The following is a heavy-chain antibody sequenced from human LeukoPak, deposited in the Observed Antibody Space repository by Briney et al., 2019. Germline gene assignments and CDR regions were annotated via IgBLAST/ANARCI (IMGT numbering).Heavy chain of an antibody. CDR2: IYYSGST. CDR1: GGSVSSGSYY. J-gene: IGHJ4*02. V-gene: IGHV4-61*01. CDR3: ARVIGRGYDYPFDY. D-gene: IGHD5-12*01. Sequence: SETLSLTCTVSGGSVSSGSYYWSWIRQPPGKGLEWIGYIYYSGSTNYNPSLKSRVTISVDTSKNQFSLKLSSVTAADTAVYYCARVIGRGYDYPFDYWGQGTLVTVSS.